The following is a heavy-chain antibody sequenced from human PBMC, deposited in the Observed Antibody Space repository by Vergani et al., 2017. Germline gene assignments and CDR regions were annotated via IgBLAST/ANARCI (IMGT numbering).Heavy chain of an antibody. Sequence: QVQLVESGGGVVQPGRSLRLSCAASRFTFSSYVLPSVRPAPGKGLEGVAVRWYAGSNKYYADSVKGRFTISRDNSKNTLYLQINSLRAEDTAVYYCARANRGDYSNYGDYYYYMDVWGKGTTVTVSS. CDR2: RWYAGSNK. CDR1: RFTFSSYV. D-gene: IGHD4-11*01. CDR3: ARANRGDYSNYGDYYYYMDV. V-gene: IGHV3-33*01. J-gene: IGHJ6*03.